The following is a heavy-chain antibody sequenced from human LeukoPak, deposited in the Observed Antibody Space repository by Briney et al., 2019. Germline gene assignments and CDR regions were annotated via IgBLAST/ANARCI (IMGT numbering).Heavy chain of an antibody. CDR1: GFTFSSYE. D-gene: IGHD3-22*01. CDR2: ISSSGSTI. CDR3: ARRISLIYDSSVDAFDI. V-gene: IGHV3-48*03. Sequence: GGSLRLSCAASGFTFSSYEMNWVRQAPGKGLEWVSYISSSGSTIYYADSVKGRFTIFRDNSKNTLYLQMNSLRAEDTAVYYCARRISLIYDSSVDAFDIWGQGTMVTVSS. J-gene: IGHJ3*02.